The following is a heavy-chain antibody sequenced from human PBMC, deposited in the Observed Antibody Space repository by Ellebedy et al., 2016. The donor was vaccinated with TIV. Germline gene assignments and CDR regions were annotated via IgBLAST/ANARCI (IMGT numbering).Heavy chain of an antibody. CDR1: GFTFSSYA. CDR2: ISGSGGST. D-gene: IGHD2-2*01. V-gene: IGHV3-23*01. J-gene: IGHJ5*02. Sequence: GESLKISCAASGFTFSSYAMSWVRQAPGKGLEWVSAISGSGGSTYYADSVKGRFTISRDNSKNTLYLQMNSLRAEDKAVYYCAKVGCSSTSCSWRGGWFDPWGQGTLVTVSS. CDR3: AKVGCSSTSCSWRGGWFDP.